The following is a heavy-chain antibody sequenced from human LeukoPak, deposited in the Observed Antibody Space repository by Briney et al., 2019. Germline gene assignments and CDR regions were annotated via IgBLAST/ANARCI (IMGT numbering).Heavy chain of an antibody. V-gene: IGHV4-39*01. D-gene: IGHD3-9*01. J-gene: IGHJ4*02. CDR1: GGSISSSNSY. CDR3: ARSPGWLSGYYRWYFDY. CDR2: IYYSGST. Sequence: SETLSLTCTVSGGSISSSNSYWGWIRQPPGKGLEWIGSIYYSGSTYYNPSLKSRVTISVDTSKNQFSLKLSSVTAADTAVYYCARSPGWLSGYYRWYFDYWGQGTLVTVSS.